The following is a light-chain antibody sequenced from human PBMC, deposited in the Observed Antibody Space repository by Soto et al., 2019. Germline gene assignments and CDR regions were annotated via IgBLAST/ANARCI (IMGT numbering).Light chain of an antibody. CDR1: QATPRH. V-gene: IGKV1-39*01. J-gene: IGKJ1*01. CDR3: QQTYNSVWA. Sequence: HLAQSPSSLSASIGDRVIITCRASQATPRHVSWFQHRPGRGPQLLIYGTSKLQSGVPSRFSGSGSGTVFTLIISSLQREDAASYFCQQTYNSVWAFGQGTKVEV. CDR2: GTS.